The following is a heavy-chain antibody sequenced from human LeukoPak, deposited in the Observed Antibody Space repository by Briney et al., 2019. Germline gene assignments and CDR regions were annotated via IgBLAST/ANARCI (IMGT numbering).Heavy chain of an antibody. CDR3: ARVWDFGSGNYPSDY. Sequence: GASAKVSCRASGYTFTGYYMHWVRQAPGQGLEWMGRINPNSGGTNYAQKFQDRVTMTRDTSISTAYMELSRLRSDDTAVYYCARVWDFGSGNYPSDYWGQGTLVTVSS. V-gene: IGHV1-2*06. CDR1: GYTFTGYY. CDR2: INPNSGGT. J-gene: IGHJ4*02. D-gene: IGHD3-10*01.